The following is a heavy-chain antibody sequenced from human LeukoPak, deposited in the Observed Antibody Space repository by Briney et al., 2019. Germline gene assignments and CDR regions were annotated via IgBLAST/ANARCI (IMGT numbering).Heavy chain of an antibody. CDR2: IYTSGST. D-gene: IGHD6-13*01. V-gene: IGHV4-4*09. CDR3: ARPVDSSIWYDALDI. CDR1: GGSISSYY. Sequence: SETLSLTCTVSGGSISSYYWSWIRQPPGKGLEWIGYIYTSGSTNYNPSLKSRGTISVDTSKNQFSLKLSSVTAADTAVYYCARPVDSSIWYDALDIWGQGTVVTVSS. J-gene: IGHJ3*02.